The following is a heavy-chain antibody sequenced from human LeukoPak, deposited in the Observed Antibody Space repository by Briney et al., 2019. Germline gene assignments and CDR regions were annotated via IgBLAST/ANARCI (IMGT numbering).Heavy chain of an antibody. V-gene: IGHV4-31*03. D-gene: IGHD3-3*01. CDR2: IYYSGST. CDR3: ARTYYDFWSGSLYGYFQH. Sequence: SQTLSLTCTVSGGSISSGGYYWSWLRQHPGTGLEWLGYIYYSGSTYYNPSLKSRVTISVDTSKNQFSLKLSSVTAADTAVYYCARTYYDFWSGSLYGYFQHWGQGTLVTVSS. J-gene: IGHJ1*01. CDR1: GGSISSGGYY.